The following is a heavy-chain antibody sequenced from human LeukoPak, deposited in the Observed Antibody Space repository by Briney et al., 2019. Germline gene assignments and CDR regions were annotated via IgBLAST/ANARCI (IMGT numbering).Heavy chain of an antibody. D-gene: IGHD3-9*01. V-gene: IGHV1-18*01. J-gene: IGHJ4*02. CDR3: ARAPDYDILTGYPDY. Sequence: GASVKVSCKASGYTFTSYGISWVRQAPGQGLEWMGWISAYNGNTNYAQKLQGRVTMTRDTSISTAYMELSRLRSDDTAVYYCARAPDYDILTGYPDYWGQGTLVTVSS. CDR1: GYTFTSYG. CDR2: ISAYNGNT.